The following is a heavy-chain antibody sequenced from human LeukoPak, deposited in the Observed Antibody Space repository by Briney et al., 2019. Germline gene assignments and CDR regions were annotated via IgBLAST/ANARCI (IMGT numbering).Heavy chain of an antibody. D-gene: IGHD3-22*01. V-gene: IGHV4-39*01. Sequence: SETLSLTCAVSGDSISRSDCYWDWIRQPPGKGLEWIGASYYSGRTYYRPSLKSRFTMSVDTPNNQFSLNLRSVTAADTAVYYCARRRYYDGSGYLEWGQGTVLSVSS. J-gene: IGHJ1*01. CDR2: SYYSGRT. CDR3: ARRRYYDGSGYLE. CDR1: GDSISRSDCY.